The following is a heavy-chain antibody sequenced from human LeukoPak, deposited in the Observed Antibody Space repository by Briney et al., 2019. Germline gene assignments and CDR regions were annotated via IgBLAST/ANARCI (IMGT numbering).Heavy chain of an antibody. V-gene: IGHV3-7*01. CDR3: ASEGDSSTWMFDH. D-gene: IGHD6-13*01. CDR2: IKQDGSEK. J-gene: IGHJ4*02. CDR1: GFTFSSYG. Sequence: WGSLRLSCAASGFTFSSYGISWVRQAPGKGLEWVANIKQDGSEKYYVDSVKGRFTISRDNAKNSLYLQMNSLRAEDTAVYFCASEGDSSTWMFDHWGQGTLVTVSS.